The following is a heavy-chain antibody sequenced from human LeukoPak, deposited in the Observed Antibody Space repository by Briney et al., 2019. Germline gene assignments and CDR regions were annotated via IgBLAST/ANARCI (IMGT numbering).Heavy chain of an antibody. D-gene: IGHD3-10*01. CDR3: AKADGSGSYYNRGMDV. CDR1: GFTFDDYA. CDR2: ISWNSGSI. V-gene: IGHV3-9*01. Sequence: GRSLRLSCAASGFTFDDYAMHWVRQAPGKGLEWVSCISWNSGSIGYADSVKGRFTISRDNAKNSLYLQMNSLRAEDTALYYCAKADGSGSYYNRGMDVWGQGTTVTVSS. J-gene: IGHJ6*02.